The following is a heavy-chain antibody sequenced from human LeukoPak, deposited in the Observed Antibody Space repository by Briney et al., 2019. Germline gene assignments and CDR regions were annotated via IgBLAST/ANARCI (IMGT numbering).Heavy chain of an antibody. CDR2: VSTSSSYI. CDR3: ARGLPDYDFWSGYYKEAFDI. Sequence: GGSLRLSCAASGFTFSTYSMNWVRQAPGKGLEWVSSVSTSSSYIYYADSVKGRFTISRDNAKHSLYLQMNSLRAEDTAVYYCARGLPDYDFWSGYYKEAFDIWGQGTMVTVSS. V-gene: IGHV3-21*01. CDR1: GFTFSTYS. J-gene: IGHJ3*02. D-gene: IGHD3-3*01.